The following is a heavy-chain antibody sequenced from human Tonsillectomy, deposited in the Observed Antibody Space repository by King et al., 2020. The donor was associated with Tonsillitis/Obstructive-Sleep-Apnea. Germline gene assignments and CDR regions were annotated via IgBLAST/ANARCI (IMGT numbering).Heavy chain of an antibody. Sequence: VQLQQWGAGLLKPSETLSLTCAVYGGSFSGYYWSWIRQPPGKGLEWIGEINHSGSTNYNPSLKSRVTISVDTSKNQFSLKLSSVTAADTAVYYCAGSGSYYLLLYYWGQGTLVTVSS. CDR3: AGSGSYYLLLYY. J-gene: IGHJ4*02. CDR1: GGSFSGYY. CDR2: INHSGST. D-gene: IGHD1-26*01. V-gene: IGHV4-34*01.